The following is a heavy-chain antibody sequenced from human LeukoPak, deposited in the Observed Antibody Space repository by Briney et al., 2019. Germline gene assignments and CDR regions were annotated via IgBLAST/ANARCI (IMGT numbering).Heavy chain of an antibody. Sequence: SETLSLTCTVSGGSISSYYWSWIRQPPGKGLEWIGFIYYSGSTNYNPSLKSRFTISVDTSKNQFSLKLSSVTAADTAVYYCARDGIKSGAFDIWGQGTMVTVSS. CDR2: IYYSGST. J-gene: IGHJ3*02. V-gene: IGHV4-59*01. D-gene: IGHD1-26*01. CDR3: ARDGIKSGAFDI. CDR1: GGSISSYY.